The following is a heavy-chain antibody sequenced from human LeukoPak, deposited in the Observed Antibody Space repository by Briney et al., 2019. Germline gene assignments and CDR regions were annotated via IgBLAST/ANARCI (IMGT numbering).Heavy chain of an antibody. CDR1: GGSFSGYY. CDR3: ARSHTGCSSTSCPASRTFDY. D-gene: IGHD2-2*01. V-gene: IGHV4-34*01. J-gene: IGHJ4*02. Sequence: PSETLSLTXAVYGGSFSGYYWSWIRQPPGKGREWIGEINHSGSTNYNPSLKSRVTISVDTSKNQFSLRLSSVTAADTAVYYCARSHTGCSSTSCPASRTFDYWGQGTLVTVSS. CDR2: INHSGST.